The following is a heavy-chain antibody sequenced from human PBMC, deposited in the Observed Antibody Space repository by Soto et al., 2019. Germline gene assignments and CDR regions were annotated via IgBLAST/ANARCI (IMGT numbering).Heavy chain of an antibody. CDR3: ARGGQLERRQLSI. J-gene: IGHJ3*02. V-gene: IGHV1-2*02. Sequence: ASVKVSCKASGYTFTSYYMHWVRQAPGQGLEWMGWINPNSGGTNYAQKFQGRVTMTRDTSISTAYMELSRLRSDDTAVYYCARGGQLERRQLSIWGQGTMVTVSS. CDR2: INPNSGGT. D-gene: IGHD1-1*01. CDR1: GYTFTSYY.